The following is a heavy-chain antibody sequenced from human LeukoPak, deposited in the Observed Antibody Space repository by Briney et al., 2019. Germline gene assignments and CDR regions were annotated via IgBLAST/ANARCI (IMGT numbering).Heavy chain of an antibody. J-gene: IGHJ3*02. CDR1: GFTFSSYW. Sequence: GGSLRLSCAASGFTFSSYWMHWVRQAPGKGLVWVSRIKSDGSSTSYADSVKGRFTISRDNAKNTLYLQMNSLRAEDTAVYYCVRDGGSAWYINGDEAFDIWGQGTMVTVSS. V-gene: IGHV3-74*01. CDR3: VRDGGSAWYINGDEAFDI. D-gene: IGHD6-19*01. CDR2: IKSDGSST.